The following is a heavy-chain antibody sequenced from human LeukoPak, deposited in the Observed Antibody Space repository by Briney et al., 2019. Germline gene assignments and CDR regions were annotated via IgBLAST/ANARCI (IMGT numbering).Heavy chain of an antibody. V-gene: IGHV1-2*04. D-gene: IGHD3-9*01. CDR1: GYTFTGYY. J-gene: IGHJ5*02. CDR3: ARWRGDILTGLGFDP. CDR2: INPNSGGT. Sequence: ASVKVSCKASGYTFTGYYMHWVRQAPGQGLEWMGWINPNSGGTNYAQKFQGWVTMTRDTSISTAYMELSRLRSDDTAVYYCARWRGDILTGLGFDPWGQGTLVTVSS.